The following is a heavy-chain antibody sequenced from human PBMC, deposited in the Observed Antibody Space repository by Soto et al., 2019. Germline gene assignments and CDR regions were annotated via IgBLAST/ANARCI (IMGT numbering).Heavy chain of an antibody. Sequence: HPGGSLRLACAASGFTFSSYAMSWVRQAPGKGLEWVSAISGSGGSTYYADSVKGRFTISRDNSKNTLYLQMNSLRAEDTAVYYCRPSCSSTSCLIYYYYYYMDVWGKGTTVTVSS. V-gene: IGHV3-23*01. D-gene: IGHD2-2*01. CDR1: GFTFSSYA. CDR2: ISGSGGST. J-gene: IGHJ6*03. CDR3: RPSCSSTSCLIYYYYYYMDV.